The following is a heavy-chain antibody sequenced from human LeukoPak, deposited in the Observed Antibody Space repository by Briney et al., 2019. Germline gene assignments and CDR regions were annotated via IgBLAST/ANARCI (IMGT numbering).Heavy chain of an antibody. CDR3: AKDTKLRFLEWFYYYYYGMDV. Sequence: GGSLRLSCAASGFTFSSYGMHWVRQAPGKGLEWVAVISYDGSNKYYADSVKGRFTISRDNSKNTLYLQMNSLRAEDTAVHYCAKDTKLRFLEWFYYYYYGMDVWGQGTTVTVSS. D-gene: IGHD3-3*01. J-gene: IGHJ6*02. CDR2: ISYDGSNK. CDR1: GFTFSSYG. V-gene: IGHV3-30*18.